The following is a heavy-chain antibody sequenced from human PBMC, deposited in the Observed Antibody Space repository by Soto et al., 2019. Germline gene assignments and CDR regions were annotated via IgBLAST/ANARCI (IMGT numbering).Heavy chain of an antibody. CDR3: AKDGAISPGAFDI. CDR2: ISYDGSNK. Sequence: GGSLRLSCAASGFTFSSYGMHWVRQAPGKGLEWVAVISYDGSNKYYADSVKGRFTISRDNSKNTLYLQMNSLRAEDTAVYYCAKDGAISPGAFDIWGQGTMVTVS. CDR1: GFTFSSYG. J-gene: IGHJ3*02. V-gene: IGHV3-30*18.